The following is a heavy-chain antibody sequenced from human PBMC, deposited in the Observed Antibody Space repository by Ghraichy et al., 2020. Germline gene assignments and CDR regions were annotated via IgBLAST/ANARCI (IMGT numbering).Heavy chain of an antibody. D-gene: IGHD6-19*01. CDR1: GFRFSSHW. Sequence: GGSLRLSCADSGFRFSSHWMSWVRQAPGKGLGWVANINQDGSQTYYVDSVKGRFTISRDNAKNSLFLQMNSLRVEDTAVYYCARDPARYGSGWSVTYWGQGTLVTVSS. CDR2: INQDGSQT. J-gene: IGHJ4*02. V-gene: IGHV3-7*01. CDR3: ARDPARYGSGWSVTY.